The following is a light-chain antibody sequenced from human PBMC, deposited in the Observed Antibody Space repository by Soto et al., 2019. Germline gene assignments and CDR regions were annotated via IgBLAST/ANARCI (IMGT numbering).Light chain of an antibody. CDR1: QGVSRY. CDR3: QQRSNWPPT. J-gene: IGKJ3*01. V-gene: IGKV3-11*01. Sequence: EIVLTQSPATLSLSPGERATLSCRASQGVSRYLAWYQQKPGQAPRLLIYDASNRATGLPARFSGSGSGTDFTLTHSTIQPYNFGVXXCQQRSNWPPTFGPGTKVDIK. CDR2: DAS.